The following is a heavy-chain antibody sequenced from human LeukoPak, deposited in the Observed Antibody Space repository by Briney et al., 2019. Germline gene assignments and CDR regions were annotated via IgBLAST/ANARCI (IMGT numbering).Heavy chain of an antibody. CDR1: GGTFSSYA. Sequence: SVKVSCKASGGTFSSYAISWVRQAPGQGLEWMGRIIPSVGTANYAQKFQVRVTITTDESTSTAYMELSSLRSEDTAVYYCARSDYYDSSGYLYYWGQGTLVTVSS. V-gene: IGHV1-69*05. CDR2: IIPSVGTA. J-gene: IGHJ4*02. CDR3: ARSDYYDSSGYLYY. D-gene: IGHD3-22*01.